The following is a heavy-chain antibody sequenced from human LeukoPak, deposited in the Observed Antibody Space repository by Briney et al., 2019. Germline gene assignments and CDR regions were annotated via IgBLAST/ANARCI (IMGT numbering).Heavy chain of an antibody. CDR3: ARLASGSYGPLTPFDY. CDR2: MYYSGST. D-gene: IGHD1-26*01. J-gene: IGHJ4*02. CDR1: GGSISDYS. Sequence: SETLSLTCTVSGGSISDYSWSWIRQPPGKGLEWIGYMYYSGSTNHNPSLKSRVTISVDTSKNQFSLKLSSVTAADTAVYYSARLASGSYGPLTPFDYWGQGTLVTVSS. V-gene: IGHV4-59*08.